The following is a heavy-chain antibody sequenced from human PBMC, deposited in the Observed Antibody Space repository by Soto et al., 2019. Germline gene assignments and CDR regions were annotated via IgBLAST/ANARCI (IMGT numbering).Heavy chain of an antibody. V-gene: IGHV4-61*08. D-gene: IGHD5-18*01. CDR2: IYYSGST. J-gene: IGHJ5*02. CDR3: ARIPVDTYMINWFDP. CDR1: GGSVSSGDYY. Sequence: SETLSLTCTVSGGSVSSGDYYWSWIRQPPGKGLEWIGYIYYSGSTNYNPSLKSRVSISLDTSKNQFSLRLASVTAADTAVYYCARIPVDTYMINWFDPWGQGTLVTVSS.